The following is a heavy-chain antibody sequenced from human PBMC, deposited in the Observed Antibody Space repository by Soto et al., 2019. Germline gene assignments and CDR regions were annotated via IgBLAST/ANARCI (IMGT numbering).Heavy chain of an antibody. CDR3: AKAPPTTGTTFDY. J-gene: IGHJ4*02. Sequence: PGCSLRLSCAASGFTFSSFAMSWVRQAPGKGLEWVSTINKSGGSTYYADSVKGRFTISRENSKNMPFLQINGLRAEDTAVYYCAKAPPTTGTTFDYWGRGTLVTASS. D-gene: IGHD1-1*01. CDR1: GFTFSSFA. CDR2: INKSGGST. V-gene: IGHV3-23*01.